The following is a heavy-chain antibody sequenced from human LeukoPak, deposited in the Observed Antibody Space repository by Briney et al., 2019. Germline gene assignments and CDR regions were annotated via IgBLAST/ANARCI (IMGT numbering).Heavy chain of an antibody. CDR1: GFTFSTNY. V-gene: IGHV3-53*01. CDR3: ARDGVNMVQGNYYYYMDI. Sequence: PGGSLRLSCAASGFTFSTNYMSWFPQAQGKGLSWFSVIYSGGNTYYGDSVKGRFTISRDNSKNTLYLQMNSLRAEDTAVYYCARDGVNMVQGNYYYYMDIWGKGTTVTVSS. CDR2: IYSGGNT. J-gene: IGHJ6*03. D-gene: IGHD3-10*01.